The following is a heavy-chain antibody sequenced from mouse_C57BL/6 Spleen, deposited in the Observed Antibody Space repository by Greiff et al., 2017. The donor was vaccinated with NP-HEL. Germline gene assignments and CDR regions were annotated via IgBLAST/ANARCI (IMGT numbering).Heavy chain of an antibody. J-gene: IGHJ3*01. D-gene: IGHD1-1*01. CDR1: GFNIKDDY. V-gene: IGHV14-4*01. CDR2: IDPENGDT. CDR3: TTGGGSSSWLAY. Sequence: VQLQQSGAELVRPGASVKLSCTASGFNIKDDYMHWVKQRPEQGLEWIGWIDPENGDTEYASKFQGKATITADTSSNTAYLQLSSLTSEDTAVYYCTTGGGSSSWLAYWGQGTLVTVSA.